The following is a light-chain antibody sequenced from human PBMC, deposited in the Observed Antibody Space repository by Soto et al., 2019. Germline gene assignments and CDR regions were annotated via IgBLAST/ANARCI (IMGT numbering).Light chain of an antibody. CDR1: YSDAGTFYF. Sequence: QSVLTQPRSVSGSPGQSVTISCTGSYSDAGTFYFVSWYQQYPGKGPKLIIYDVTERPSGVPDRFSGSKSGNTASLTISGLQAEDEADYYCCSYAGSYTYIFGSGTKVTVL. CDR3: CSYAGSYTYI. CDR2: DVT. J-gene: IGLJ1*01. V-gene: IGLV2-11*01.